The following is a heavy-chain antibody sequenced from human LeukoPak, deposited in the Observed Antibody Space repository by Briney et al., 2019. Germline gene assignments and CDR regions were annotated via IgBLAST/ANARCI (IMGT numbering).Heavy chain of an antibody. J-gene: IGHJ4*02. D-gene: IGHD3-16*01. CDR3: ARGAPLFDY. Sequence: SETLSLTCTVSGGSISSYYWSWIRQPPGKGLEWIGYIYYSGSTNYNPSLKSRVTISVDTSKNQFSLKLSSLTAADTAVYYCARGAPLFDYWGQGTLVTVSS. V-gene: IGHV4-59*01. CDR1: GGSISSYY. CDR2: IYYSGST.